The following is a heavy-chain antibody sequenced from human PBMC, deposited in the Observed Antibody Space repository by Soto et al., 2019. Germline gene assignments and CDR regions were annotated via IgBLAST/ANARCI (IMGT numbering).Heavy chain of an antibody. CDR2: ISAYNGNT. Sequence: QVQLVQSGAEVKKPGASVKVSCKASGYTFTSYGISWVRQAPGQGLEWMGWISAYNGNTNYAQKLQGRVTMTTDTSTSTAYMERRSLRSDDTAVYYCARNRDYGDYPSSGMDVWGQGTTVTVSS. D-gene: IGHD4-17*01. J-gene: IGHJ6*02. CDR3: ARNRDYGDYPSSGMDV. CDR1: GYTFTSYG. V-gene: IGHV1-18*04.